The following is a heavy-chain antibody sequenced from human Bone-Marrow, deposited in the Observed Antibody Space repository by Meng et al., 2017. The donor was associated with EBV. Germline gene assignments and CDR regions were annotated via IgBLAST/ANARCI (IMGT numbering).Heavy chain of an antibody. D-gene: IGHD2-21*01. J-gene: IGHJ4*02. CDR1: GFTLSSYW. V-gene: IGHV3-74*01. Sequence: GQGVGSGGGLVQSGGSLRLSCAASGFTLSSYWVHWVRKAPGKGLVWVSRINTDGSVINYADSVKGRFTISRDNAKNTVYLQMNNLRAEDTAVYYCAKDCFGDKDSWGQGTLVTVSS. CDR2: INTDGSVI. CDR3: AKDCFGDKDS.